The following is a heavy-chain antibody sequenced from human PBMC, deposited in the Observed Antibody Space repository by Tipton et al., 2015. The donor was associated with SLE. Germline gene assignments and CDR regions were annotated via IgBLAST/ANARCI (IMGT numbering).Heavy chain of an antibody. Sequence: LRLSCAASGFTVSTNYMSWVRQAPGKGLESVSLIYGGGTTYYADSVKDRFTISRDNSKNTLYLQMNSLRPEDTAVYYCASSGSPAYGDPTEYYYYGMDVWGQGTTVTVSS. V-gene: IGHV3-53*05. J-gene: IGHJ6*02. CDR1: GFTVSTNY. CDR3: ASSGSPAYGDPTEYYYYGMDV. D-gene: IGHD3-10*01. CDR2: IYGGGTT.